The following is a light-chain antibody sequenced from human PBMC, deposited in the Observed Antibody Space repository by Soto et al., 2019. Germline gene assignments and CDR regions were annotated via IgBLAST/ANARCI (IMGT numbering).Light chain of an antibody. CDR2: EAT. Sequence: QSVLTQPPSVSESPGQSITVSCTGTSSAIGASHLVSWYQRLPGRAPQFIMIEATNRRLGVSDCFSGSKAGITASLIISGLQAADEAEYFCVSYKTDDTFVFGTG. J-gene: IGLJ1*01. CDR1: SSAIGASHL. CDR3: VSYKTDDTFV. V-gene: IGLV2-14*01.